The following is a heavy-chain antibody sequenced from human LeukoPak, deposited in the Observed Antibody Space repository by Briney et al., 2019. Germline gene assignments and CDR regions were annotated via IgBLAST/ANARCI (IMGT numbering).Heavy chain of an antibody. D-gene: IGHD4-23*01. Sequence: GASVKVSCKASGYTFTGYYMHWVRQAPGQGLEWMGWINPNSGGTNYAQKFQGRVTMTRDTSISTAYMELSRLRSDDTAVYYCARDRRDYGGDPVSAPDYWGQGTLVTVSS. CDR3: ARDRRDYGGDPVSAPDY. CDR1: GYTFTGYY. CDR2: INPNSGGT. J-gene: IGHJ4*02. V-gene: IGHV1-2*02.